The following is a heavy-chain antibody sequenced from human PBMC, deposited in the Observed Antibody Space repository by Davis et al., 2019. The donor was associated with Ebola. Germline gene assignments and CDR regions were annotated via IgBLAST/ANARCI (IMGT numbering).Heavy chain of an antibody. D-gene: IGHD2-2*01. J-gene: IGHJ5*02. CDR1: GGSISSYY. Sequence: SETLSLTCTVSGGSISSYYWSWIRQPPGKGLEWIGYIYYSGSTNYNPSLKSRVTISVDTSKNQFSLKLRSVTAADTAVYYCARVRIVVVPAARLYNWFDPWGQGTLVTVSS. V-gene: IGHV4-59*01. CDR3: ARVRIVVVPAARLYNWFDP. CDR2: IYYSGST.